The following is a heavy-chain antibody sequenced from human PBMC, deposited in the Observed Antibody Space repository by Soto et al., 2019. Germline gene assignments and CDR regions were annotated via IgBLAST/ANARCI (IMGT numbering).Heavy chain of an antibody. CDR2: IKQDGSEK. J-gene: IGHJ3*02. V-gene: IGHV3-7*05. Sequence: EVQLVESGGGLVQPGGSLRLSCAASGFTFSSYWMSWVRQAPGKGLEWVANIKQDGSEKYYVDSVKGRFTISRDNAKNSLYLQMNSLRAEDTAVYYCASDVVGARPNAFDIWGQGKMVTVSS. D-gene: IGHD1-26*01. CDR1: GFTFSSYW. CDR3: ASDVVGARPNAFDI.